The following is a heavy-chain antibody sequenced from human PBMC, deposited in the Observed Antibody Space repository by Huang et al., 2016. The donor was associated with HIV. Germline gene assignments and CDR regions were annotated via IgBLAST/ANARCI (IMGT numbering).Heavy chain of an antibody. J-gene: IGHJ4*02. Sequence: EVKVLESGGGLVQPGGSLGLSCVASGFTFNKYAMSWVGQASVKGLAWVSLISGNGNKTYYADAVKGRFTISRDNSKNTVYLQMNSLRAEDAALYHCTVLLDYWGQGTPVTVSS. CDR3: TVLLDY. CDR2: ISGNGNKT. V-gene: IGHV3-23*01. CDR1: GFTFNKYA.